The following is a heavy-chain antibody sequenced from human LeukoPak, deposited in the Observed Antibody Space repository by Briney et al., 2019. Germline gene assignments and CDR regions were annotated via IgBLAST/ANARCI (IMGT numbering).Heavy chain of an antibody. CDR2: IIPIFGTA. D-gene: IGHD3-22*01. CDR1: GGNFSSYA. J-gene: IGHJ4*02. CDR3: ARGWDYDSGGRPTAYVY. V-gene: IGHV1-69*01. Sequence: SVKVSCKASGGNFSSYAISWVRQAPGQGLEWMGGIIPIFGTANYAQKFQGKVTITADESTSTAYMELSSLRSEDTAIYYCARGWDYDSGGRPTAYVYWGQGTLVSVSS.